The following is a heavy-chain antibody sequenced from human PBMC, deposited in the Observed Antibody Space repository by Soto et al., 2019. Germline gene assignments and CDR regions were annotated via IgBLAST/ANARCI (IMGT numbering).Heavy chain of an antibody. J-gene: IGHJ4*02. CDR2: INHSGST. CDR3: AREGVFYGDYVSERRIAY. Sequence: SETLSLTCAVYGGSFSGYYWSWIRQPPGKGLEWIGEINHSGSTNYNPSLKSRVTISVDTSKNQFSLKLSSVTAADTAVYYCAREGVFYGDYVSERRIAYWGQGTLVTVSS. D-gene: IGHD4-17*01. CDR1: GGSFSGYY. V-gene: IGHV4-34*01.